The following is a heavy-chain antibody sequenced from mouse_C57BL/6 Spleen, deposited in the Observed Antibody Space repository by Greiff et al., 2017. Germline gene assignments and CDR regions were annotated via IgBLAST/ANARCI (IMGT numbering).Heavy chain of an antibody. D-gene: IGHD1-1*01. V-gene: IGHV1-82*01. Sequence: VQLQQSGPELVKPGASVKISCKASGYAFSSSWMNWVKQRPGKGLEWIGRIYPGDGDTNYNGKFKGKATLTADKSSSTAYMQLSSLTSEDSAVYFCARQPSDYYGSSYVKYFDVWGTGTTVTVSS. CDR3: ARQPSDYYGSSYVKYFDV. CDR2: IYPGDGDT. CDR1: GYAFSSSW. J-gene: IGHJ1*03.